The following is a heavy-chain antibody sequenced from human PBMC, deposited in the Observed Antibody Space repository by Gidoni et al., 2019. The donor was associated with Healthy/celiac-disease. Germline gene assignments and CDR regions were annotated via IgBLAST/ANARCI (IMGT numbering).Heavy chain of an antibody. CDR3: ARVRRNGSGSY. D-gene: IGHD3-10*01. CDR2: ITQDGSEK. J-gene: IGHJ4*02. Sequence: EVQRVESGGGSVQPGGSLRLACAASGFTFSSYRMSWVRQAPGKGREWVANITQDGSEKYYVDSVTGRFTISRDNAKNSLYLQMNSLRAEDTAVYYCARVRRNGSGSYWGQGTLVTVSS. V-gene: IGHV3-7*01. CDR1: GFTFSSYR.